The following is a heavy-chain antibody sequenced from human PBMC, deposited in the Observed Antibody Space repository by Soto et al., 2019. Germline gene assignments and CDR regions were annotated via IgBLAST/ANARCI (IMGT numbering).Heavy chain of an antibody. J-gene: IGHJ4*02. D-gene: IGHD3-22*01. V-gene: IGHV1-18*01. CDR1: GYTFTSYA. CDR2: ISAYNGNT. CDR3: ARDRLRGYDSSGFYS. Sequence: ASVKVSCKASGYTFTSYAMHWLRQAPGQGLEWMGWISAYNGNTNYAQKFQGRVTMTTDTSTSTAYMEVRSLRFDDTAVYYCARDRLRGYDSSGFYSWGQGTMVTVSS.